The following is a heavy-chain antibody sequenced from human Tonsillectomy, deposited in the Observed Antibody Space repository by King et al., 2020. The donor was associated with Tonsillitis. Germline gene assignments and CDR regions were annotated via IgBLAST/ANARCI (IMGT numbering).Heavy chain of an antibody. V-gene: IGHV4-61*02. CDR2: ISISGST. CDR1: GGSINTGPYS. D-gene: IGHD4-17*01. Sequence: VQLQESGPGLVKPSQTLSLMCTVSGGSINTGPYSWNWIRQPAGKGLEWIGRISISGSTRSNPSLESRVTISIDTSRNQFSLKLSSVTAADTAVYYCAREDYGDFPYWGQGTLVTVSS. CDR3: AREDYGDFPY. J-gene: IGHJ4*02.